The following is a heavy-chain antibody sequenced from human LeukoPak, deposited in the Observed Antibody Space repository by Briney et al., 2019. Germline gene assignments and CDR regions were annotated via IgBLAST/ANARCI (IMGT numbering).Heavy chain of an antibody. J-gene: IGHJ5*02. CDR2: ISAYNGNT. D-gene: IGHD3-16*02. CDR1: GYTFTSYG. Sequence: ASVKVSCKASGYTFTSYGISWVRQAPGQGLEWMGWISAYNGNTNYAQKLQGRVTMTTDTSTSTAYMELRSLRSDDTAVYYCARDRPLMITFGGVIVTNWFDPWGQGTLVTVSS. V-gene: IGHV1-18*01. CDR3: ARDRPLMITFGGVIVTNWFDP.